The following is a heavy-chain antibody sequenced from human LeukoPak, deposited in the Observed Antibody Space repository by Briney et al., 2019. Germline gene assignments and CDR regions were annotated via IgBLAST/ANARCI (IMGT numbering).Heavy chain of an antibody. CDR2: IRSKANRYTT. CDR1: GFTFSGSA. CDR3: TRHGSGWSSDY. V-gene: IGHV3-73*01. Sequence: PGGSLRLSCAASGFTFSGSAMHWVRQASGKGLEWVGRIRSKANRYTTAYAASVKGKFTISRDDSKNTAYLQMNSLKTEDTAVYCCTRHGSGWSSDYWGQGTLVTVSS. D-gene: IGHD6-19*01. J-gene: IGHJ4*02.